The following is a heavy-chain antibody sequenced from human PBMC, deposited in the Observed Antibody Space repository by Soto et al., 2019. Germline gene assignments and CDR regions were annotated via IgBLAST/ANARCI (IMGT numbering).Heavy chain of an antibody. D-gene: IGHD3-22*01. V-gene: IGHV3-23*01. CDR1: GFTFSTYA. CDR2: IGGSGGRT. J-gene: IGHJ6*02. Sequence: GGSLRLSCAPSGFTFSTYAMSWVRQAPGKGLEWVSAIGGSGGRTFYADSVKGRFTISRDNSKNTLYLQMNSLRAEDTAVYYCAKDYYDMRIGYYYGMDVWGQGTTVTVSS. CDR3: AKDYYDMRIGYYYGMDV.